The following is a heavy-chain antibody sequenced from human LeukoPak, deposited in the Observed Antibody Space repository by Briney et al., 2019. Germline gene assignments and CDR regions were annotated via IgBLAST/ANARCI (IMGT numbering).Heavy chain of an antibody. Sequence: PSETLSLTCTVSGGSISTYYWSWIRQPPGKGLEWIGNIYYSGSTIYNPSLKSRVTMSVDTSKNQFSLNLTSVTAADTAVYYCARENIVVVPAADYYYYYGMDVWGQGTTVTVSS. D-gene: IGHD2-2*01. J-gene: IGHJ6*02. CDR3: ARENIVVVPAADYYYYYGMDV. V-gene: IGHV4-59*01. CDR1: GGSISTYY. CDR2: IYYSGST.